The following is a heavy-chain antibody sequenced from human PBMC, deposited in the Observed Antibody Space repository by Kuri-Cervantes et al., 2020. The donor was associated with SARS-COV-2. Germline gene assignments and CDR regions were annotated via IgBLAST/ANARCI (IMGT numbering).Heavy chain of an antibody. CDR3: VRDHDFWSGYSTGPLDY. Sequence: GESLKISCAASGFTFSTYGMHWVRQPPGKGLEWVAFIQYDGGNEYHADSVKGRFTISRDNAKDSLDLQMNSLRAEDTAIYYCVRDHDFWSGYSTGPLDYWGQGTLVTVSS. J-gene: IGHJ4*02. CDR2: IQYDGGNE. CDR1: GFTFSTYG. D-gene: IGHD3-3*01. V-gene: IGHV3-30*02.